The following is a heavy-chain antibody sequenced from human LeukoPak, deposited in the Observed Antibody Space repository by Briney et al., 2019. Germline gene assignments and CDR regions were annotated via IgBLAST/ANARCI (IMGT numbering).Heavy chain of an antibody. Sequence: SETLSLTCTVSGDSISSGDYYWSWIRQPAGKGLEWIGRISTSGSTNYNPSLNSRVTMSVDASNNHFSLKLNSVTAADTAVYYCAKGAGPPWFDPWGQGTRVTVSS. V-gene: IGHV4-61*02. J-gene: IGHJ5*02. CDR3: AKGAGPPWFDP. D-gene: IGHD6-19*01. CDR1: GDSISSGDYY. CDR2: ISTSGST.